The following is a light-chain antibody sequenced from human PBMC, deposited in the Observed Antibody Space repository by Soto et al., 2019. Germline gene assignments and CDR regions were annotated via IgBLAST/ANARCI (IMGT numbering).Light chain of an antibody. CDR1: SRDVGGYNY. CDR3: SSYAGSNNFV. Sequence: QSVLTQPPSASGSPGQSVTISCTGTSRDVGGYNYVSWYQQHPGKAPKLMIYEVSKRPSGVPDRFSGSKSGNTASLTVSWLQAEDEADYYCSSYAGSNNFVFGAGTKVTV. J-gene: IGLJ1*01. CDR2: EVS. V-gene: IGLV2-8*01.